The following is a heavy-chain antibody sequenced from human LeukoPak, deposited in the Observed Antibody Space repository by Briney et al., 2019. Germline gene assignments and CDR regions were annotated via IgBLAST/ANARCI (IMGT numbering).Heavy chain of an antibody. D-gene: IGHD4/OR15-4a*01. CDR2: IYSDNT. V-gene: IGHV3-53*01. CDR1: GFTFSSHG. Sequence: GGSLRLSCAASGFTFSSHGMSWVRQAPGKGLEWVSFIYSDNTHYSDSVKGRFTISGDNSKNTLYLQMNSLRAEDTAVYYCARRAGAYSHPYDYWGQGTLVTVSS. J-gene: IGHJ4*02. CDR3: ARRAGAYSHPYDY.